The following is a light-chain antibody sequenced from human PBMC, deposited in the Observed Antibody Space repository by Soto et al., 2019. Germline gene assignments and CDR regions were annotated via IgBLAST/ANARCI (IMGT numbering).Light chain of an antibody. V-gene: IGLV7-46*01. CDR2: DTT. CDR1: TGAVTNGHY. J-gene: IGLJ1*01. Sequence: QAVLTQEPSLTVSPGGTVTLTCVSSTGAVTNGHYPYWFQQNPGQAPRTLIYDTTNRHSWTPARFSGSLLGGKAALTLSGAQPEDEAEYYCLLSYNGPYVFGTGTKVTVL. CDR3: LLSYNGPYV.